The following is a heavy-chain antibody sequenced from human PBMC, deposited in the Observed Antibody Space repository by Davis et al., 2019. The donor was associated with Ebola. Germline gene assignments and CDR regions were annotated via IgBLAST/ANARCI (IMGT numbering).Heavy chain of an antibody. CDR1: GFTFSSYW. CDR3: ARDRGGTNGWLAFDS. J-gene: IGHJ4*02. CDR2: ITYRGSP. V-gene: IGHV4-59*01. Sequence: MPGGSLRLSCAASGFTFSSYWMSWIRQPPGKGLEWIGYITYRGSPEYNPSLKSRVTISLDTSKNQFSLRWSFVTAADTAVYYCARDRGGTNGWLAFDSRGQGILVTVSS. D-gene: IGHD3-9*01.